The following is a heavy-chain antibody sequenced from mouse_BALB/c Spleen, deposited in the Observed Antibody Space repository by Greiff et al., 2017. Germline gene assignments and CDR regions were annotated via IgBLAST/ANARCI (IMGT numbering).Heavy chain of an antibody. CDR3: ARGIHYYGYVAY. D-gene: IGHD1-2*01. CDR1: GYNFTSYW. V-gene: IGHV1-55*01. J-gene: IGHJ3*01. CDR2: IYPGSGST. Sequence: QVQLQQPGAELVKPGTSVKLSCKASGYNFTSYWINWVKLRPGQGLEWIGDIYPGSGSTNYNEKFKSKATLTVDTSSSTAYMQLSSLASEDSALYYCARGIHYYGYVAYWGQGTLVTVSA.